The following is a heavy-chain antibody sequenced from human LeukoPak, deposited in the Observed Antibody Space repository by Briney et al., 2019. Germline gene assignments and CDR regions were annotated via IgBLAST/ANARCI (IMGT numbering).Heavy chain of an antibody. Sequence: PSETLSLTCTVSGGSISSSSYYWGWIRQPPGKGLEWIGSIYYSGSTYYNPSLKSRVTISVDTSKNQFSLKLSSVTAADTAVYYCARVYEEYYGSGSYRWFDPWGQGTLVTVSS. D-gene: IGHD3-10*01. J-gene: IGHJ5*02. CDR1: GGSISSSSYY. CDR2: IYYSGST. V-gene: IGHV4-39*07. CDR3: ARVYEEYYGSGSYRWFDP.